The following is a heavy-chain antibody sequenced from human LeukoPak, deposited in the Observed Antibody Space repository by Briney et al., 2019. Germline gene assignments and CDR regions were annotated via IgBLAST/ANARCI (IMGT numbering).Heavy chain of an antibody. V-gene: IGHV1-2*02. J-gene: IGHJ4*02. D-gene: IGHD1-26*01. CDR1: GYTFTGYY. CDR2: INPNSGGT. Sequence: ASVKVSCKASGYTFTGYYMHWVRQAPGQGLEWMGWINPNSGGTNSAQKFQGRVTMTRATSISTDYMELSRLRSDDTAVYYCARGIVGASTGDWGQGTLVTVSS. CDR3: ARGIVGASTGD.